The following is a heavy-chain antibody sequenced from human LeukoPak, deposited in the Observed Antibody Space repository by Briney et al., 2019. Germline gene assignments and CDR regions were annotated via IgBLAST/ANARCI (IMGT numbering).Heavy chain of an antibody. V-gene: IGHV4-4*07. Sequence: SETLSLTRTVSGGSISSFYWSWIRQPAGKGLEWIGRIYTSGSTNYNPSLKSRVTISVDTSKNQFSLKLSSVTAADTAVYYCARVPGEELNSGWYTYYLDYWGQGTLVTVSS. CDR1: GGSISSFY. J-gene: IGHJ4*02. CDR2: IYTSGST. CDR3: ARVPGEELNSGWYTYYLDY. D-gene: IGHD6-19*01.